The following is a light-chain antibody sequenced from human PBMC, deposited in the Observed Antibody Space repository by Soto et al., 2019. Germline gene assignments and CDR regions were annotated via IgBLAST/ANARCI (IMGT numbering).Light chain of an antibody. J-gene: IGKJ1*01. CDR2: LVS. CDR3: MQALETPWT. Sequence: DIVMTQSPLSLPVTPGEPASISCRSSQSLLHRDGYNYLDWYVQKPGQSPQLLIYLVSNRASGVPDRFSGSGSGTDFTLKISRVEAEDVGVYYCMQALETPWTFGQGTKVEIK. V-gene: IGKV2-28*01. CDR1: QSLLHRDGYNY.